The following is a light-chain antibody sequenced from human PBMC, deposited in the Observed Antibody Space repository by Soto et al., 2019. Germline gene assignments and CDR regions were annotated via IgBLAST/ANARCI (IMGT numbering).Light chain of an antibody. CDR2: GAF. CDR3: QQYKNWPPLT. CDR1: QSVRYN. J-gene: IGKJ4*01. Sequence: EIVMTQSPATLSVSPGETATLSCRASQSVRYNLAWYQQKPGQGPRLLIYGAFTRATGIPARFSGSGSGTEFTLTISSLQSEDFALYYCQQYKNWPPLTFGGGTKVEIK. V-gene: IGKV3-15*01.